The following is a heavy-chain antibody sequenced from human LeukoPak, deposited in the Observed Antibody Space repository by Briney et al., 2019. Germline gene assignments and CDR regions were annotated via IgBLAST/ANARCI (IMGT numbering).Heavy chain of an antibody. D-gene: IGHD3-22*01. CDR1: GFTFDDYA. CDR2: ISGDGGST. Sequence: PGGSLRLSCAASGFTFDDYAMHWVRQAPGKGLEWVSLISGDGGSTYYADSVKGRFTISRDNSKNSLYLQMNSLRTEDTALYYCAKDSHYYYDSSGIDYWGQGTLVTVSS. V-gene: IGHV3-43*02. CDR3: AKDSHYYYDSSGIDY. J-gene: IGHJ4*02.